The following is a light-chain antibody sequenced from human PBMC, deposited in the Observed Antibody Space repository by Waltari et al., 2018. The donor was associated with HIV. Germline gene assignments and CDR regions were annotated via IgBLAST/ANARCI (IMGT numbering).Light chain of an antibody. J-gene: IGKJ2*01. V-gene: IGKV1-33*01. CDR1: QDISNY. CDR3: QQYANLLYT. CDR2: DAS. Sequence: DIKMIQPPSSPSASLGDRVAIPCSASQDISNYFHCYQQKPGTAPQLLICDASKLETGVASRCSGSGWRTDFRFTISSLQPEHIATYCCQQYANLLYTFGQGTKLEIK.